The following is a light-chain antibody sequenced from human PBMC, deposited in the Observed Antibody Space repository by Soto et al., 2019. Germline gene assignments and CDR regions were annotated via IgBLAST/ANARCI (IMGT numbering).Light chain of an antibody. V-gene: IGLV2-11*01. CDR1: SGDIGSYNR. J-gene: IGLJ1*01. CDR3: CSYAGSYTLYV. Sequence: QSALTQPASVSGSPGQSITISCTGTSGDIGSYNRVSWYQQHPGKAPKLMIYDVSKRPSGVPDRFSGSKSGNTASLTISGLQAEDEADYYCCSYAGSYTLYVFGTGTKLTVL. CDR2: DVS.